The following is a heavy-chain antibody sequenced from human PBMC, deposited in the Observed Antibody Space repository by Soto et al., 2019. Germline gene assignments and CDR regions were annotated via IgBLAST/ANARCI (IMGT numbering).Heavy chain of an antibody. J-gene: IGHJ6*02. CDR2: IYYSGST. CDR1: GGSVSSGSYY. V-gene: IGHV4-61*01. D-gene: IGHD3-9*01. CDR3: ARFPYYDILTGYLSPYYYGMDV. Sequence: PSETLSLTCTVSGGSVSSGSYYWSWIRQPPGKGLEWIGYIYYSGSTNYNPSLKSRVTISVDTSKNQFSLKLSSVTAADTAVYYCARFPYYDILTGYLSPYYYGMDVWGQGTTATVSS.